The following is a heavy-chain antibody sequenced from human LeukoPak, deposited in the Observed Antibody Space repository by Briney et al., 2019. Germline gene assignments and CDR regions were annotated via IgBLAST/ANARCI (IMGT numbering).Heavy chain of an antibody. CDR1: GFTFSSYG. J-gene: IGHJ4*02. CDR3: ARDVAAAGHYFDY. CDR2: IWYDGSNK. Sequence: GGSLRLSCAASGFTFSSYGMHWVRQAPGKGLEWVAVIWYDGSNKYYADSVKGRFTISRDNSKNTLYLQMNSLRAEDTAVYYCARDVAAAGHYFDYWGQGTLVTVSS. D-gene: IGHD6-13*01. V-gene: IGHV3-33*01.